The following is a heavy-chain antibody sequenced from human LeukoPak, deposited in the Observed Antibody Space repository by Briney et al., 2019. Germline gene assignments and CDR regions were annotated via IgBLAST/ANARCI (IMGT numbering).Heavy chain of an antibody. D-gene: IGHD6-13*01. V-gene: IGHV6-1*01. CDR1: GXSVSSNSAT. CDR3: ARGQQLAYFDY. CDR2: TYYTSRWYT. Sequence: SQTLSLTCAISGXSVSSNSATWNWIRRSPSRGLESLGRTYYTSRWYTDYAVSVQSRITINPDTSKNQFSLQLNSVTPEDTAVYYCARGQQLAYFDYWGQGTLVTVSS. J-gene: IGHJ4*02.